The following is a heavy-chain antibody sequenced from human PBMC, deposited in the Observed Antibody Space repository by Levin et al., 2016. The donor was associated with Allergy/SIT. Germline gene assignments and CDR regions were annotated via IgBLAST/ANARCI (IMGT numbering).Heavy chain of an antibody. Sequence: SETLSLTCTVSGGSISSSSYYWGWIRQPPGKGLEWIGSIYYSGSTYYNPSLKSRVTISVDTSKNQFSLKLSSVTAADTAVYYCAREEVREGDFDYWGQGTLVTVSS. CDR2: IYYSGST. J-gene: IGHJ4*02. CDR1: GGSISSSSYY. D-gene: IGHD3-10*01. CDR3: AREEVREGDFDY. V-gene: IGHV4-39*07.